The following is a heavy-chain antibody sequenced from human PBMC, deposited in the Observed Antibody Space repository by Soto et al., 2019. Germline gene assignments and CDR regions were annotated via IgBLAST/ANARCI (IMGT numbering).Heavy chain of an antibody. J-gene: IGHJ4*02. CDR3: ARESEDLTSNFDY. Sequence: VGSLRLSCAASGFTFTRYSMNWVRQAPGKGLEWVSSISSTTNYIYYGDSMKGRFTISRDNAKNSLYLEMNSLGAEDTAVYYCARESEDLTSNFDYWGQGTLVTVSS. CDR1: GFTFTRYS. V-gene: IGHV3-21*06. CDR2: ISSTTNYI.